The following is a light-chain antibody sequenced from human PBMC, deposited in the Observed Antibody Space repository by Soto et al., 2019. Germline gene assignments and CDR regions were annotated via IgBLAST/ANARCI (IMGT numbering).Light chain of an antibody. V-gene: IGKV1-5*03. Sequence: DIQMTQSASSLAASVGDRVTITCRASQSISSWLAWYQQKPGKAPKLLIYKASSLESGVPSRFSGSGSGTEFTLTISSLQPDDFATSSCQHNYRATPWTLGPGTRLEIK. CDR1: QSISSW. CDR3: QHNYRATPWT. J-gene: IGKJ5*01. CDR2: KAS.